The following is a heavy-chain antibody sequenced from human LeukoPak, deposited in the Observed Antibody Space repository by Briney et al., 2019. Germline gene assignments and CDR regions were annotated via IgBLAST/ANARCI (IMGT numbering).Heavy chain of an antibody. V-gene: IGHV4-4*07. CDR3: AREYPYSSAWSSDS. CDR1: GGSISSYY. J-gene: IGHJ4*02. CDR2: IYASGST. D-gene: IGHD6-19*01. Sequence: SETLSLTCTVSGGSISSYYWSWIRQPAGEGLEWIGRIYASGSTNYNPSLKSRVTMSVDTSKNQFSLKLNSVTAADTAVYYCAREYPYSSAWSSDSWGQGTLVTVSS.